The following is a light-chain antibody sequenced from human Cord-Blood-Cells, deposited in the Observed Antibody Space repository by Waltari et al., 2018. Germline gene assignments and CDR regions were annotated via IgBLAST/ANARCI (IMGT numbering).Light chain of an antibody. V-gene: IGLV2-11*01. CDR1: SSDVGGYNS. CDR2: DVS. Sequence: QSALTQPRSVSGSPGQSVTISCTGTSSDVGGYNSVSWYQQHPGKAPKLMMYDVSKRPSGVPDRFSGSKSGNTASLTISGLQAEDEADYYCCSYAGSYTHYVFGTGTKVTVL. CDR3: CSYAGSYTHYV. J-gene: IGLJ1*01.